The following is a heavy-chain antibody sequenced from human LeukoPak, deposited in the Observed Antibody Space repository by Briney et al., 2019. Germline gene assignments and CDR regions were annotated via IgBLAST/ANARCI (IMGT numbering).Heavy chain of an antibody. CDR3: ARGLDTAMALNDAFDI. J-gene: IGHJ3*02. CDR2: ISSSGSTI. Sequence: GGSLRLSCAASGFTFSSYEMNWVRQAPGKGLEWVSYISSSGSTIYYAESVKGRFTISRDNAKNSLYLQMTSLRAEDTAVYYCARGLDTAMALNDAFDIWGQGTMVTVSS. V-gene: IGHV3-48*03. D-gene: IGHD5-18*01. CDR1: GFTFSSYE.